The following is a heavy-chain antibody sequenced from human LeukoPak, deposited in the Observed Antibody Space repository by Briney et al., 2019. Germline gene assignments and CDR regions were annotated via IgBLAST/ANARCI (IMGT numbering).Heavy chain of an antibody. CDR3: ARGPGGTSGNYYEGDY. J-gene: IGHJ4*02. D-gene: IGHD1-26*01. CDR2: INSDGSST. V-gene: IGHV3-74*01. CDR1: GFTFSNYW. Sequence: GGSLRLSCAASGFTFSNYWVHWVRQAPGKGLVWVSRINSDGSSTSYADSVKGRFTISRDNAKNTLYLQMNSLRAEDTAVYYCARGPGGTSGNYYEGDYWGQGTLVTVSS.